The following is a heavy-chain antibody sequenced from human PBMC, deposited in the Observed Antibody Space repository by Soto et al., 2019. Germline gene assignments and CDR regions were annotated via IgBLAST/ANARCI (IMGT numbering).Heavy chain of an antibody. CDR1: GFTFSRYA. J-gene: IGHJ6*02. CDR3: AKGRGGWRNYGMDV. D-gene: IGHD6-19*01. V-gene: IGHV3-30*18. Sequence: QVKLVESGGGVVQPGRSLRLSCVASGFTFSRYAMHWVRQAPGKGLKWVAIISYDGRNEYYADSVKGRFTISRDNSKNTLYLQMNSLRAADTAVYYCAKGRGGWRNYGMDVWGQGTTVTVSS. CDR2: ISYDGRNE.